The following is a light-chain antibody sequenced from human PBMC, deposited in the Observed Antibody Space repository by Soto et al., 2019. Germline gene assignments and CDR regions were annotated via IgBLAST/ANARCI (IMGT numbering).Light chain of an antibody. CDR1: QSVTNSY. J-gene: IGKJ1*01. Sequence: IVLRQSPDTLSLYPGEGATRSCRASQSVTNSYLAWYQQKPGQAPRLLIYGASSRATGIPDRFSGSGSGTDFTLTISRLEPEDVTVYYCQQYGSSPPTFGQGTKVDI. V-gene: IGKV3-20*01. CDR3: QQYGSSPPT. CDR2: GAS.